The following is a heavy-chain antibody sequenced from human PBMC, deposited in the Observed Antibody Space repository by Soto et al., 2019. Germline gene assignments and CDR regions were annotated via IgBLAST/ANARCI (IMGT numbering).Heavy chain of an antibody. V-gene: IGHV3-21*01. CDR2: IDPSSVYI. CDR1: GFTFSTYS. CDR3: ARSLVRGAPDS. J-gene: IGHJ4*02. D-gene: IGHD1-26*01. Sequence: PGGSLRLSCAASGFTFSTYSMHWVRQAPGKGLEWVSSIDPSSVYIFYAASLQGRFTVSRANAQNSFYLQMNSLRAEDTAVYYCARSLVRGAPDSWGQGT.